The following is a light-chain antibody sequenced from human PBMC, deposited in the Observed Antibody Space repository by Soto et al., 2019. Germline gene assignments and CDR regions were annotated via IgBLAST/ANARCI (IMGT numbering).Light chain of an antibody. CDR2: DDS. CDR1: NIGSKS. J-gene: IGLJ2*01. V-gene: IGLV3-21*02. CDR3: QVWDSSSDHPV. Sequence: SSELTQTPSVSVAPGQTARITCGGNNIGSKSVHWYQQKPGQAPVVVVYDDSDRPSWIPERFSGSNSGNTATLTVSRVEAGDEADYSCQVWDSSSDHPVFGGGTKVTVL.